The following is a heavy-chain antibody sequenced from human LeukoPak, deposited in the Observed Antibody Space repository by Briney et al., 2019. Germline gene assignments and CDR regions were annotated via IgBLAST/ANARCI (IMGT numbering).Heavy chain of an antibody. CDR3: ARGGPGSITMIVVVIKYYFDY. D-gene: IGHD3-22*01. V-gene: IGHV3-30-3*01. J-gene: IGHJ4*02. Sequence: SGRSLRLSCAASGFTFSSYAMHRVRQAPGKGLEWVAVISYDGSNKYYADSVKGRFTISRDNSKNTLYLQMNSLRAEDTAVYYCARGGPGSITMIVVVIKYYFDYWGQGTLVTVSS. CDR2: ISYDGSNK. CDR1: GFTFSSYA.